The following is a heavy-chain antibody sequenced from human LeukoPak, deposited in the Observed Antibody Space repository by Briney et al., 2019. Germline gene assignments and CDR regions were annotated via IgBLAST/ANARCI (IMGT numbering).Heavy chain of an antibody. J-gene: IGHJ4*02. CDR2: IYYGGST. D-gene: IGHD3-10*01. V-gene: IGHV4-39*02. CDR1: GFTFSSYA. CDR3: AREYYYASGRYLY. Sequence: PGGSLRLSCAASGFTFSSYAMSWVRQPPGKGLEWIGSIYYGGSTYYNPSLKSRVTISVDTSKNQFTLKLSSVTAADTAVYYCAREYYYASGRYLYWGQGTLVAVPS.